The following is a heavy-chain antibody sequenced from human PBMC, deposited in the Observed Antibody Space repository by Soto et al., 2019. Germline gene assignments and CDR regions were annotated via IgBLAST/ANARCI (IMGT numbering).Heavy chain of an antibody. V-gene: IGHV3-23*01. Sequence: EVQLLESGGGLVQPGGSLGLSCAASGFTFSNYDMNWVRQAPGKGLEWVAYISGSGDDTDYADSVKGRFTISRDSSKNTICLRMNGMRVEYTAINYCAEDRAVVGTRTWGGFDYWGQGTVVTVSS. D-gene: IGHD6-19*01. CDR2: ISGSGDDT. CDR3: AEDRAVVGTRTWGGFDY. CDR1: GFTFSNYD. J-gene: IGHJ4*02.